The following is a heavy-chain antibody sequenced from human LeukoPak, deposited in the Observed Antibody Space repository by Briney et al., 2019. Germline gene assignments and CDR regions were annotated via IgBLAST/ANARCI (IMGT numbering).Heavy chain of an antibody. CDR1: GFTFSSYA. J-gene: IGHJ6*03. CDR2: ISGSGGST. CDR3: AKLAARLFYYYYYMAV. Sequence: GGSLRLSCAASGFTFSSYAMSWVRQAPGKGLEWVSAISGSGGSTYYADSVKGRFTISRDNSKNTLYLQMNSLRAEDTAVYYCAKLAARLFYYYYYMAVWGKGTTVTVSS. V-gene: IGHV3-23*01. D-gene: IGHD6-6*01.